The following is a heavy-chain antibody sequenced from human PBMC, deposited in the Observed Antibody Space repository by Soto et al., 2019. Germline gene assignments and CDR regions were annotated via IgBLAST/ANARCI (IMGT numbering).Heavy chain of an antibody. Sequence: QVQLQESGPGLVKPSQTLSLTCTVSGGSISSGGYYWSWIRQHPGKGLEWIGYIYYSGSTYYNPSLKSRVTISVDTSKNQFSLKLSSVTAADTAVYYCARGSYSGSYYSSLIYYYGMDVWGQGTTVTVSS. CDR1: GGSISSGGYY. D-gene: IGHD1-26*01. CDR3: ARGSYSGSYYSSLIYYYGMDV. J-gene: IGHJ6*02. CDR2: IYYSGST. V-gene: IGHV4-31*03.